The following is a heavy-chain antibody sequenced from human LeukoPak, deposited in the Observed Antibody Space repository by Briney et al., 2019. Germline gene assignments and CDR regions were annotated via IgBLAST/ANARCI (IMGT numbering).Heavy chain of an antibody. D-gene: IGHD1-7*01. CDR2: LKPDGSEK. CDR3: ASENFGN. V-gene: IGHV3-7*05. CDR1: GFTFSSYW. Sequence: PGGSLRLSCAASGFTFSSYWMNWVRRAPGKGLEWVANLKPDGSEKFYVDSVRGRSTISRDNAENSLFLQMNSLRAEDTAVYYCASENFGNWGQGTLVTVSS. J-gene: IGHJ4*02.